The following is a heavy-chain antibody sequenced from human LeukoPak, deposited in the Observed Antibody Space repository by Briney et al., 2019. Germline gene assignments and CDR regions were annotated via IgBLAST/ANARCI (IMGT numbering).Heavy chain of an antibody. CDR3: AGAEPRGIIWYPY. CDR2: IHHGGNT. CDR1: GGSVSSGNW. V-gene: IGHV4-4*02. D-gene: IGHD6-13*01. J-gene: IGHJ4*02. Sequence: SGTLSLTCAVSGGSVSSGNWWTWVRQPPGKGLEWIGEIHHGGNTKYNPSLKSRVTMSVDKSKNQFSLKLSSVTAADTAVYYCAGAEPRGIIWYPYWGQGTLVTVSS.